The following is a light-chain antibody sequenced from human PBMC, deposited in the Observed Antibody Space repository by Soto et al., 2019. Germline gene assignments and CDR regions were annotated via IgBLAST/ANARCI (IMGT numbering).Light chain of an antibody. J-gene: IGKJ1*01. V-gene: IGKV1-5*01. CDR3: QQYNSYWT. CDR1: QSISSW. Sequence: QLSMSNDSKCADLGESVNLSGRASQSISSWLAWYQQKPGKAPKLLIYDASSLESGVPSRLSGSGSGTEFTLTISSPQPDDFATYYCQQYNSYWTFGQGTKVDIK. CDR2: DAS.